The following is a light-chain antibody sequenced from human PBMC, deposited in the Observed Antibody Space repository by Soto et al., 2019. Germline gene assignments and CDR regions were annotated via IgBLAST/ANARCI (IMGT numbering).Light chain of an antibody. CDR2: AAS. V-gene: IGKV1-39*01. J-gene: IGKJ5*01. Sequence: DIQMTQSPSSLSASVGDRVTITCRASQSISSYLNWYQQKPGKAPKLLIYAASSLQSGVPSRFSGSGSGTDFTLTISSRQPEDFATYYCQQSYRTPITFGQGTRLEI. CDR1: QSISSY. CDR3: QQSYRTPIT.